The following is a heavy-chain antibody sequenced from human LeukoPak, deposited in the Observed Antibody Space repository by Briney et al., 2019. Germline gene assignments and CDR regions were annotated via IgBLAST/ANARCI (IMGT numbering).Heavy chain of an antibody. CDR1: GGSISSYY. D-gene: IGHD4-17*01. Sequence: SETLSLTCTVSGGSISSYYWSWIRQPAGKGLGWIGRIYTSGSTNYNPSLKSRVTMSVDTSKNQFSLKLSSVTAADTAVYYCARVRGGYGDVHFDYWGQGTLVTVSS. J-gene: IGHJ4*02. CDR2: IYTSGST. CDR3: ARVRGGYGDVHFDY. V-gene: IGHV4-4*07.